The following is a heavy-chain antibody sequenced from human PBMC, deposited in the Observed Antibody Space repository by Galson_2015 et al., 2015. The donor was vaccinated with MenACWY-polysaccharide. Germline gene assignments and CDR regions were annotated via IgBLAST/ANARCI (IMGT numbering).Heavy chain of an antibody. V-gene: IGHV4-61*01. CDR3: AREPTYSGSFGWFDS. CDR2: MSYSGRG. J-gene: IGHJ5*01. CDR1: GGSVSSGTYY. D-gene: IGHD1-26*01. Sequence: SETLSLTCTVSGGSVSSGTYYWSWLRQSPGKGLEWIGYMSYSGRGNYNPSLKSRVAVFLDTSTNQFSLRLTSVTAADTAMYYCAREPTYSGSFGWFDSWGQGTLVTVSS.